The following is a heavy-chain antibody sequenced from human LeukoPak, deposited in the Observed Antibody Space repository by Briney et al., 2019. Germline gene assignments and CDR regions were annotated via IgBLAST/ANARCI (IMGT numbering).Heavy chain of an antibody. D-gene: IGHD4-17*01. CDR2: IRSDGNKK. CDR3: AKDLNYGELVDS. CDR1: VFTFSSYG. J-gene: IGHJ4*02. V-gene: IGHV3-30*02. Sequence: GGSLRLSCAASVFTFSSYGMYWVRQAPGKGLEWVAFIRSDGNKKYYADSVKGRFTISRDNSRNTLYLQMNSLRTEDTAVYYCAKDLNYGELVDSWGKGTLDTVSS.